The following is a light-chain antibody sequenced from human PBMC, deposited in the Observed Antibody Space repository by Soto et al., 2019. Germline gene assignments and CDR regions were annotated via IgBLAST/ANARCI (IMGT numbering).Light chain of an antibody. CDR1: SGSIATNY. CDR3: PSYDNFNRV. Sequence: NFMLTQPHSVSESPGKTVTISCSRSSGSIATNYVQWYQQRPGSAPTTVIYDDNQRPSGVPDRFSGSIDSSSNSASLTTSGLNAGDEADYDCPSYDNFNRVFGGGTKLTVL. CDR2: DDN. J-gene: IGLJ2*01. V-gene: IGLV6-57*04.